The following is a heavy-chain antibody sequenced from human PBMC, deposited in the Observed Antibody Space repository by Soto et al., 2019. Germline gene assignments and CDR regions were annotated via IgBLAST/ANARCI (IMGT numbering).Heavy chain of an antibody. J-gene: IGHJ4*02. CDR1: NGSISTNGHY. CDR2: IYYTGNS. Sequence: QVQLQESGPELVKSSQTLSLTCTVSNGSISTNGHYWTWIRQRPGKGLAWIAYIYYTGNSYYNPSLKSRLTISIDTSKNQFSLTLRSVTAADTAVYYCAREQWGFDSWGQGTLVTLSS. V-gene: IGHV4-31*02. D-gene: IGHD6-19*01. CDR3: AREQWGFDS.